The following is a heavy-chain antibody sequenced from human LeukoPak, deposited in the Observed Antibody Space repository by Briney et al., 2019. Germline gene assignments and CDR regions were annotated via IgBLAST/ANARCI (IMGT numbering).Heavy chain of an antibody. V-gene: IGHV4-34*01. Sequence: SETLSLTCAVYGGSFSGYYWSWIRQPPGKGLEWIGEINHSGSTNYNPSLKSRVTISVDTSKNQFSLKLSSVTAADTAVYYCAGHDARSGFDYWGQGTLVTVSS. CDR3: AGHDARSGFDY. J-gene: IGHJ4*01. CDR1: GGSFSGYY. CDR2: INHSGST. D-gene: IGHD3-3*01.